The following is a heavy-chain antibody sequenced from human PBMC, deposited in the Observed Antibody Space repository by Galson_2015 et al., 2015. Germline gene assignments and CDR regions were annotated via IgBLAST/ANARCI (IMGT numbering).Heavy chain of an antibody. J-gene: IGHJ2*01. V-gene: IGHV4-4*02. CDR1: GGSISSSNW. Sequence: ETLSLTCAVSGGSISSSNWWSWVRQPPGKGLEWIGEIYHSGSTNYNPSLKSRVTISVDKSKNQFSLKLSSVTAADTAVYYCARAHYYEKNFDLWGRGTLVTVSS. CDR2: IYHSGST. D-gene: IGHD3-22*01. CDR3: ARAHYYEKNFDL.